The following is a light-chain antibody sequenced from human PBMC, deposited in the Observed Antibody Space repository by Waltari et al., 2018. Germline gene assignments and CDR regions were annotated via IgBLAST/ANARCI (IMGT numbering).Light chain of an antibody. J-gene: IGLJ2*01. CDR3: QVWDTSSNLHVV. CDR1: NIGSKS. V-gene: IGLV3-21*03. Sequence: SYVLTQPPSVSVAPGKTARITCGGNNIGSKSVHWYQQKPGQAPVLVVYDDSDRPSGIPERFSGSPSGNTATLTISRVEAGDEADYYCQVWDTSSNLHVVFGGGAKLTVL. CDR2: DDS.